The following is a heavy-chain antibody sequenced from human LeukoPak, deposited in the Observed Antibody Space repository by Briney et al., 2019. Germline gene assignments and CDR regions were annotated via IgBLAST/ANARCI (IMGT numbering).Heavy chain of an antibody. CDR1: GFTFNSYG. J-gene: IGHJ4*02. Sequence: GGSLRLSCAASGFTFNSYGMHWVRQAPGKGLEWVAVISYDGSNKYYADSVKGRFTISRDNSKNTLYLQMNSLRAEDTAVYYCAKGPKYYGSGSYYIGYWGQGTLVTVSS. D-gene: IGHD3-10*01. V-gene: IGHV3-30*18. CDR2: ISYDGSNK. CDR3: AKGPKYYGSGSYYIGY.